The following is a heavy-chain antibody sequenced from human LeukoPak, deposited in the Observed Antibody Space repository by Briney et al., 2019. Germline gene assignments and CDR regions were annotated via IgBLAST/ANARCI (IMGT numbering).Heavy chain of an antibody. CDR3: ATGLEASNIDY. V-gene: IGHV3-21*01. CDR1: GVTFSDYYS. J-gene: IGHJ4*02. CDR2: IGGSGRYI. Sequence: TGGSLRLSCSASGVTFSDYYSMNWVRQAPGKGLELVSVIGGSGRYIYYGDSVRGRFTISRDNAKNSVLLEINSLRVEDTAVYYCATGLEASNIDYWGQGTLVTVSS.